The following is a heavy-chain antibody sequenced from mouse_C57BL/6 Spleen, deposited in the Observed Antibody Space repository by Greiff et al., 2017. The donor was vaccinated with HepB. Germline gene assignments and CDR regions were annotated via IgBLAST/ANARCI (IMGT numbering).Heavy chain of an antibody. Sequence: VKLQQPGAELVRPGSSVKLSCKASGYTFTSYWMDWVKQRPGQGLEWIGNIYPSDSETHYNQKFKDKATLTVDKSSSTAYMQLSSLTSEDSAVYYCARGWRGTFDYWGQGTTLTVSS. D-gene: IGHD1-1*02. V-gene: IGHV1-61*01. J-gene: IGHJ2*01. CDR1: GYTFTSYW. CDR2: IYPSDSET. CDR3: ARGWRGTFDY.